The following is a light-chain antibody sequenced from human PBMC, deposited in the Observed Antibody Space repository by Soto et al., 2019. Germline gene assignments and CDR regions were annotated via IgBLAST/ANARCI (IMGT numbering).Light chain of an antibody. Sequence: QSALTQPPSASGSPGQSVTISCTGTSSDVGGYNYVSWYQQHPGKAPKLMISEVNNRPSGVSNRFFGSKSGNTASLTISGLQAEDEADYYCSSWTSSTTQVLGGGTKLTVL. CDR2: EVN. J-gene: IGLJ3*02. CDR3: SSWTSSTTQV. CDR1: SSDVGGYNY. V-gene: IGLV2-14*01.